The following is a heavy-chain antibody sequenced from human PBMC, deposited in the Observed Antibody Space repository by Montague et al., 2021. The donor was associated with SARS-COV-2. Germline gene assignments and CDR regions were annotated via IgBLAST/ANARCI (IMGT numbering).Heavy chain of an antibody. Sequence: TRSLTCTVSGASISTGIYYWSWIRQPAGKGLEWIGRIRTTGHTDYNSSLESRVFMSVDTSTNQFSLSLTSVTAADTAVYFCARFGSGTLEFDPWGQGSLVTVSS. J-gene: IGHJ5*02. CDR1: GASISTGIYY. D-gene: IGHD1-26*01. CDR3: ARFGSGTLEFDP. V-gene: IGHV4-61*02. CDR2: IRTTGHT.